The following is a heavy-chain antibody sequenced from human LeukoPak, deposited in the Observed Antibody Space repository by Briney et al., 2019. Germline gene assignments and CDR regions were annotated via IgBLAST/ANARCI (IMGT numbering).Heavy chain of an antibody. CDR1: GYSFTSYW. CDR2: IYPGDSDT. D-gene: IGHD1-26*01. Sequence: GESLKISCKGSGYSFTSYWIGWVRQMPGKGLEWMGIIYPGDSDTRYSPSFQGQVTISGDKSLSTAYLQWSSLKASDTAMYYCARGSGSYHTAYMNWGQGSPVTVSS. J-gene: IGHJ4*02. V-gene: IGHV5-51*01. CDR3: ARGSGSYHTAYMN.